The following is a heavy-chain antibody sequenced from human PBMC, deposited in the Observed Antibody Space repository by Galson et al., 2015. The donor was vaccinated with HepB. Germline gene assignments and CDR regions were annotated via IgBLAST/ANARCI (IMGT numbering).Heavy chain of an antibody. J-gene: IGHJ4*02. Sequence: TLSLTCTVSGGSISSGDYYWSWIRQPPGKGLEWIGYIYYSGSTYYNPSLKSRVTISVDTSKNQFSLKLSSVTAADTAVYYCARARITIFGVVIYFDYWGQGTLVTVSS. D-gene: IGHD3-3*01. V-gene: IGHV4-30-4*01. CDR2: IYYSGST. CDR3: ARARITIFGVVIYFDY. CDR1: GGSISSGDYY.